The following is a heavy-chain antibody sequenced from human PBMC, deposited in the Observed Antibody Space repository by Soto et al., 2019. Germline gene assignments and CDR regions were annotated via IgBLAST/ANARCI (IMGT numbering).Heavy chain of an antibody. CDR2: IYYSGST. Sequence: QVQLQESGPGLVKPSETLSLTCTVSGGSISSYYWSWIRQPPGKGLEWIGYIYYSGSTNYNPSLMSRVTISVDTSKNQFPLTLSSVTAADTAVYYCARRYGKNAFDIWGQGTMVTVSS. D-gene: IGHD5-18*01. CDR3: ARRYGKNAFDI. V-gene: IGHV4-59*01. J-gene: IGHJ3*02. CDR1: GGSISSYY.